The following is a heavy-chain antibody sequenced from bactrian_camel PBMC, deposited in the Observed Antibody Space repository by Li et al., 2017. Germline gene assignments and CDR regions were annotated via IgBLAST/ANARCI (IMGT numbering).Heavy chain of an antibody. CDR1: GFKFGDYV. V-gene: IGHV3S40*01. CDR3: AEGRGSRGEHCYSLNY. CDR2: VTNGGGVQ. J-gene: IGHJ4*01. Sequence: VQLVESGGGVVHPGGSLRLSCVASGFKFGDYVMNWVRQAPGKGLEWISRVTNGGGVQYYSNSVKGRFAISRDSAKNTVYLQMNNLQPEDTATYYCAEGRGSRGEHCYSLNYWGQGTQVTVS. D-gene: IGHD6*01.